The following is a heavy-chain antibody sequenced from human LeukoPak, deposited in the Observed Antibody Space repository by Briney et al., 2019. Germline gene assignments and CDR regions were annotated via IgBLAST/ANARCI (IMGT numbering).Heavy chain of an antibody. CDR1: GFTFSSYG. CDR2: IKQDESEK. Sequence: GGSLRLSCAASGFTFSSYGMHWVRQAPGKGLEWVANIKQDESEKYYVDSVKGRFTVSRDNAKNTLYLQVNNLRAEDTAVYYCARGPNSNWSGLDFWGQGTLLTVSS. CDR3: ARGPNSNWSGLDF. J-gene: IGHJ4*02. D-gene: IGHD6-6*01. V-gene: IGHV3-7*01.